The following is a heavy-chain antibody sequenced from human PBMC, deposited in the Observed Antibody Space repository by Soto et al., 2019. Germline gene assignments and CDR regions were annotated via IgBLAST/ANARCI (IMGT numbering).Heavy chain of an antibody. J-gene: IGHJ4*02. D-gene: IGHD1-1*01. Sequence: ASVKVSCKASGYTFTGYYMHWVRQAPGQGLEWMGWINPNSGGTNYAQKFQGRVTMTRDTSISTAYMELSRLRSDDTAVYYRARSSSTTPRLDYWGQGTLVTVSS. CDR2: INPNSGGT. CDR1: GYTFTGYY. V-gene: IGHV1-2*02. CDR3: ARSSSTTPRLDY.